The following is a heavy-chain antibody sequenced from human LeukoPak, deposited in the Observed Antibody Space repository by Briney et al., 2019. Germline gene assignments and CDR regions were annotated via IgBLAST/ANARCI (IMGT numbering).Heavy chain of an antibody. CDR3: AHNIVGGYNYGGPLDAFDI. CDR2: SYCDDDK. Sequence: ESGLTLVKPSQTLTLTCTFYGFSFSAPGAGVGWIRLPPGKALEWLALSYCDDDKRYSPSVRSTLTITKDTSKNHVVLTMTNMDPVDTATYYCAHNIVGGYNYGGPLDAFDIGGQGTMVTVSS. V-gene: IGHV2-5*02. CDR1: GFSFSAPGAG. J-gene: IGHJ3*02. D-gene: IGHD5-18*01.